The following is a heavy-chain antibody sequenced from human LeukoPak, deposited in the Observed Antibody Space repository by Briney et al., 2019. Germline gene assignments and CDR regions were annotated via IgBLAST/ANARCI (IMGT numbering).Heavy chain of an antibody. CDR3: ARRTYYDTLTGYNYWYFDL. D-gene: IGHD3-9*01. Sequence: KPSETLSLTCAVYGGSFSGYYWSWIRQPPGKGLEWIGEINHSGSTNYNPSLKSRVTISVDTSKNQFSLNLRSVTATDTAVYYCARRTYYDTLTGYNYWYFDLWGRGTLVTVSS. CDR1: GGSFSGYY. CDR2: INHSGST. V-gene: IGHV4-34*01. J-gene: IGHJ2*01.